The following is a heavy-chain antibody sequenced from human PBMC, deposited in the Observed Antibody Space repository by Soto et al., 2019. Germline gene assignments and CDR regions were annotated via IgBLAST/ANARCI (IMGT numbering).Heavy chain of an antibody. CDR1: GFTFSSYA. V-gene: IGHV3-33*06. Sequence: QVHLVESGGGVVQPGRSLRLSCAASGFTFSSYAMHWVRQAPGKGLEWVAVIRYDGSNKYYADSVKGRFTISRDDSKNTLYVQMNSLRAEDTAMYYCAKDVGSGYDFRGRYYGMDVWGQGTTVIVSS. J-gene: IGHJ6*02. CDR3: AKDVGSGYDFRGRYYGMDV. D-gene: IGHD5-12*01. CDR2: IRYDGSNK.